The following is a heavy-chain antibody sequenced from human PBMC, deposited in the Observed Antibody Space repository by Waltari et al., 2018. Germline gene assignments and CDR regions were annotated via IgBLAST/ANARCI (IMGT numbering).Heavy chain of an antibody. J-gene: IGHJ4*02. D-gene: IGHD3-16*01. V-gene: IGHV4-59*01. CDR2: IYSSGST. Sequence: VKLHESGQGRMKPSETLSLTYTVSGSSNGPYYGRWFRRPPGKGLEWSGYIYSSGSTSYSPALLWRFTISVDTSKNLCSLGLRSVTAADTAVLYFARDRCFYAFTHRDLDSSGGGTLVAASS. CDR3: ARDRCFYAFTHRDLDS. CDR1: GSSNGPYY.